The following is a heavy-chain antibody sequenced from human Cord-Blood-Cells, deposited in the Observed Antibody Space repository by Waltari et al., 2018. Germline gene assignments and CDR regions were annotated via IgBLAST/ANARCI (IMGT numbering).Heavy chain of an antibody. CDR1: GYTFTSYG. D-gene: IGHD3-10*01. Sequence: QVQLVQSGAEVKKPGASVQVSCKASGYTFTSYGISWVRQDAGQGIEWMGRICAYKGNTNYATKLQGRGTMTTDTSTSTAYMELRSLRSDDTAVYYCAREVILHYGSGSYDYWGQGTLVTVSS. J-gene: IGHJ4*02. V-gene: IGHV1-18*01. CDR2: ICAYKGNT. CDR3: AREVILHYGSGSYDY.